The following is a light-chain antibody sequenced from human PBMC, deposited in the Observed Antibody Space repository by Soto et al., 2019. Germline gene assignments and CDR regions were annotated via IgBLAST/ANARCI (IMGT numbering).Light chain of an antibody. Sequence: QSVLTQPASVSGSPGQSITISCTGTSSDVGRYDYVSWYQQHPGKAPKLMIYDVSNRPSGLSNRFSGSTSGNTASLTISGLQAEDDADYYCSSYTGSSTPYVFGTGTKLTVL. J-gene: IGLJ1*01. V-gene: IGLV2-14*01. CDR3: SSYTGSSTPYV. CDR2: DVS. CDR1: SSDVGRYDY.